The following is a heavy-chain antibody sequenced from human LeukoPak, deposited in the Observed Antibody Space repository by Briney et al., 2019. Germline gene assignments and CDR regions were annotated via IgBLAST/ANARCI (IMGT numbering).Heavy chain of an antibody. V-gene: IGHV4-59*01. CDR1: GGSISSYY. CDR3: AREWEPQGFDY. J-gene: IGHJ4*02. CDR2: IYYSGST. Sequence: SETLSLTCTVSGGSISSYYWSWIRQPPGKGLEWIGYIYYSGSTNYNPSLKSRVTISVDTSKNQFSLKLSSVTAADTAVYYCAREWEPQGFDYWGQGTLVTVSS. D-gene: IGHD1-26*01.